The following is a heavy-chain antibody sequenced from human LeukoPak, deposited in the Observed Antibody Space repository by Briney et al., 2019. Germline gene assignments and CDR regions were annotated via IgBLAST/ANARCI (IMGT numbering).Heavy chain of an antibody. Sequence: SETLSLTCAVYGGSFSGYYWSWIRQPPGKGLEWIGEINHSGSTNYNPSLKSRVTISVDTSKNQFSLKLSSVTAADTAVYYCARDRIAVDSAGGGYYYYGMDVWGQGTTVTVSS. CDR3: ARDRIAVDSAGGGYYYYGMDV. D-gene: IGHD6-19*01. CDR2: INHSGST. J-gene: IGHJ6*02. V-gene: IGHV4-34*01. CDR1: GGSFSGYY.